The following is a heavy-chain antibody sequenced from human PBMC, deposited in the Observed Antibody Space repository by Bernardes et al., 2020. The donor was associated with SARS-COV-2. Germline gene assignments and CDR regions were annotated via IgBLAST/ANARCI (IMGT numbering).Heavy chain of an antibody. CDR2: ISGSGGST. CDR3: ARVDFSNLYYFDY. D-gene: IGHD4-4*01. V-gene: IGHV3-23*01. CDR1: GFTFSSYA. Sequence: GGSLRLSCAASGFTFSSYAMSWVRQAPGKGLEWVSSISGSGGSTSYADSVKGRFTISRDNAKNSVSLQMNSLRAEDTAVYYCARVDFSNLYYFDYWGQGTPVTVSS. J-gene: IGHJ4*02.